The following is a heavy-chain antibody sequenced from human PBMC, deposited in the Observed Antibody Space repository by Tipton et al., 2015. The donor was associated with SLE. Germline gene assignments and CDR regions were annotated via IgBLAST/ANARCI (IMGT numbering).Heavy chain of an antibody. CDR3: ARGGHSDAFDI. J-gene: IGHJ3*02. V-gene: IGHV4-61*02. CDR2: VYSTGDT. CDR1: GGSVISDDYY. Sequence: TLSLTCTVSGGSVISDDYYWSWIRQPAGKGLEWIGRVYSTGDTNYDPSLKSRVTMSGDKSKNDFSLELTSVTAADTAVYYCARGGHSDAFDIWGQGTMVTVSS.